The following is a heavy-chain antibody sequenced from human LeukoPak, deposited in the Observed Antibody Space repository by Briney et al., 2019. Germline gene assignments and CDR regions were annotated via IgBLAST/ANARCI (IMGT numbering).Heavy chain of an antibody. CDR2: IYYSGST. J-gene: IGHJ4*02. V-gene: IGHV4-39*01. D-gene: IGHD1-26*01. Sequence: SETLSLTCTVSVGSISSSSYYGGWIRQPPGKGLEWIGSIYYSGSTYYNPSLKSRVTISVDTSKNQFSLKLSSVTAADTAVYYCARSKWELLGPAENWGQGTLVTVSS. CDR1: VGSISSSSYY. CDR3: ARSKWELLGPAEN.